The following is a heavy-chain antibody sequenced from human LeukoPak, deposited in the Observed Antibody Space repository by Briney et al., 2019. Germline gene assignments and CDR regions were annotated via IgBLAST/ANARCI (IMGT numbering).Heavy chain of an antibody. D-gene: IGHD4-11*01. J-gene: IGHJ5*02. CDR1: GGSISSSSYY. CDR2: IYYSGST. CDR3: ARRNAALNWFDP. Sequence: PSETLSLTCTVSGGSISSSSYYWGWIRQPPGKGLERIGSIYYSGSTYYNPSLKSRVTISVDTSKNQFSLKLSSVTAADTAVYYCARRNAALNWFDPWGQGTLVTVSS. V-gene: IGHV4-39*01.